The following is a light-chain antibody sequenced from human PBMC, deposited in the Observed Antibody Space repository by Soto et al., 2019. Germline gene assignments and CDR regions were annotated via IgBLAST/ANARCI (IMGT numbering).Light chain of an antibody. J-gene: IGKJ5*01. CDR1: QGISNY. CDR3: QQSYSSPPIT. V-gene: IGKV1-17*03. Sequence: DIQMTQSPSAMSASVGHRETITCRLIQGISNYLASFQQKPGKVTKRLITAASSLQSGVPSSFNGSGSATDFTLTISSLQPEDFATYYCQQSYSSPPITFGQGTRLEN. CDR2: AAS.